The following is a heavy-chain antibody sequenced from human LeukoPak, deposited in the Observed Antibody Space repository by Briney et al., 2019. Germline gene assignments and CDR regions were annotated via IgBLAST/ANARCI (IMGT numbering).Heavy chain of an antibody. Sequence: GGPLRLSCAASGFTFSSYEMNWVRQAPGKGLEWVSYISSSGSTIYYADSVKGRFTISRDNAKNSLYLQMNSLRAEDTAVYYCASGGYSSGWIFDYWGQGTLVTVSS. CDR2: ISSSGSTI. CDR3: ASGGYSSGWIFDY. V-gene: IGHV3-48*03. D-gene: IGHD6-19*01. CDR1: GFTFSSYE. J-gene: IGHJ4*02.